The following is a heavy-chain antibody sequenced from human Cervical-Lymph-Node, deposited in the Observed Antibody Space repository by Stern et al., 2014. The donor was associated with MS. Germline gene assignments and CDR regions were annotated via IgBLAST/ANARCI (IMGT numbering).Heavy chain of an antibody. CDR2: INHIGGT. CDR1: GGSFNTYY. Sequence: QVQLQQWGAGLLKPSETLSLTCAVYGGSFNTYYWNWIRQPPGKGLEWIGEINHIGGTNYNPSLKSRVTLSVDMSKNQFSLKLSSVTAADTAVYYCARETSESLLGYWGQGTLVTVSS. J-gene: IGHJ4*02. V-gene: IGHV4-34*01. CDR3: ARETSESLLGY. D-gene: IGHD2-2*01.